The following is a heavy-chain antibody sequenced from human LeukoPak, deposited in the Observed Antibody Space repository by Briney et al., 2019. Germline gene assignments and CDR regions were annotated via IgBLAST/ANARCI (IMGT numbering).Heavy chain of an antibody. CDR2: IYYSGST. CDR3: ARARSGYDILTGYKYNWFDP. V-gene: IGHV4-59*01. Sequence: SETLSLTCTVSGGSISSYYWSWIRQPPGKGLEWIGYIYYSGSTNYNPSLKSRVTISVDTSKNQFSLKLSSVTAADTAVYYCARARSGYDILTGYKYNWFDPWGQGTLVTVSP. CDR1: GGSISSYY. D-gene: IGHD3-9*01. J-gene: IGHJ5*02.